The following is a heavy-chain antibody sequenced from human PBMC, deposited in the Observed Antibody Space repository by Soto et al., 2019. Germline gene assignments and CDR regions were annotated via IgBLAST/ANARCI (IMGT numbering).Heavy chain of an antibody. CDR1: TFSSYE. J-gene: IGHJ6*02. Sequence: TFSSYEMNWVRQAPGKGLEWVSYISSSGSTIYYADSVKGRFTISRDNAKNSLYLQMNSLRAEDTAVYYCARSVSYDYVWGSYRLNPQYYYYGMDVWGQGTTVTVSS. D-gene: IGHD3-16*02. V-gene: IGHV3-48*03. CDR3: ARSVSYDYVWGSYRLNPQYYYYGMDV. CDR2: ISSSGSTI.